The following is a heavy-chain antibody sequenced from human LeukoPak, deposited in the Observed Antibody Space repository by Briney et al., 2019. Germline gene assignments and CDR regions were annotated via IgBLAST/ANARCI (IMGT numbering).Heavy chain of an antibody. CDR3: TRDKDVVAGNDAFDI. CDR1: GFTFSSYW. V-gene: IGHV3-7*01. Sequence: GGPLRLSCAASGFTFSSYWMSWVRQAPGKGLEWVANIKQDGSEKYYVDSVKGRFTISRDNAKNSLYLQMNSLRAEDTAVYYCTRDKDVVAGNDAFDIWGQGTMVTVSS. J-gene: IGHJ3*02. D-gene: IGHD2-15*01. CDR2: IKQDGSEK.